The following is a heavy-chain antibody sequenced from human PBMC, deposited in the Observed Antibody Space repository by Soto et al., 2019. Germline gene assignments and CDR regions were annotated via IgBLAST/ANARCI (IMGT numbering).Heavy chain of an antibody. J-gene: IGHJ5*02. CDR1: GFTFCSYS. CDR3: ARESPTGLNWFDP. CDR2: ISSSSSTI. V-gene: IGHV3-48*01. Sequence: HGGSPRLSCAASGFTFCSYSMNWVRQDPGKGLEWVSYISSSSSTIYYADSVKGRFTISRDNAKNSLYLQMNSLRAEDTAVYYSARESPTGLNWFDPWGQGTLVTVSS.